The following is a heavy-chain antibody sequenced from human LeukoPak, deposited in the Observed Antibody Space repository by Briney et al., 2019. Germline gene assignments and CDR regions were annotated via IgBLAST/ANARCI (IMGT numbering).Heavy chain of an antibody. Sequence: ASVKVSCKASGYTFTSYDINWVRQATGQGLEWMGWMNPNSGNTGYAQKLQGRVTMTRNTSISTAYMELSSLRSEDTAVYYCARGRSRVRGVIRDWFDPWGQGTLVTVSS. J-gene: IGHJ5*02. CDR3: ARGRSRVRGVIRDWFDP. D-gene: IGHD3-10*01. CDR1: GYTFTSYD. CDR2: MNPNSGNT. V-gene: IGHV1-8*01.